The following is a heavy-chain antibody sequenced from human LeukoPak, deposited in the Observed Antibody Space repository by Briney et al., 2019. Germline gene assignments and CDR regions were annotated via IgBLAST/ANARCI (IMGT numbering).Heavy chain of an antibody. J-gene: IGHJ4*02. CDR2: INPNSGGT. CDR1: GYTFTGYY. CDR3: ASVAVPAAYFDY. Sequence: ASVKVSYKASGYTFTGYYMHWVRQAPGQGLEWMGWINPNSGGTNYAQKFQGWVTMTRDTSISTAYMELSRLRSDDTAVYYCASVAVPAAYFDYWGQGTLVTVSS. V-gene: IGHV1-2*04. D-gene: IGHD2-2*01.